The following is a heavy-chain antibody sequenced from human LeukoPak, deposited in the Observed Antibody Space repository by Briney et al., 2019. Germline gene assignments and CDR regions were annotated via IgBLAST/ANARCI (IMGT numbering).Heavy chain of an antibody. Sequence: GASVKVSCEASGYTFTSYGISWVRQAPGQGLEWMGWISAYNGNTNYAQKLQGRVTMTTDTSTSTAYMELRSLRSDDTAVYYCARDLISNCGGDCYSDYFDYWGQGTLVTVSS. V-gene: IGHV1-18*01. J-gene: IGHJ4*02. CDR2: ISAYNGNT. CDR3: ARDLISNCGGDCYSDYFDY. CDR1: GYTFTSYG. D-gene: IGHD2-21*02.